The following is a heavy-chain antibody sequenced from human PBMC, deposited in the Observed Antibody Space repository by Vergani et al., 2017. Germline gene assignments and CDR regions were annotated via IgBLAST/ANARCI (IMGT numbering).Heavy chain of an antibody. D-gene: IGHD5-24*01. CDR1: GFTFDDYA. CDR2: ISWNSGSI. CDR3: ARDTRDGRYYYYGMDV. V-gene: IGHV3-9*01. J-gene: IGHJ6*02. Sequence: EVQLVESGGGLVQPGRSLRLSCAASGFTFDDYAMHWVRQAPGKGLEWVSGISWNSGSIGYADSVKGRFTIARDNAKNTLYLQRNSLRAEDTAVYYCARDTRDGRYYYYGMDVWGQGTTVTVSS.